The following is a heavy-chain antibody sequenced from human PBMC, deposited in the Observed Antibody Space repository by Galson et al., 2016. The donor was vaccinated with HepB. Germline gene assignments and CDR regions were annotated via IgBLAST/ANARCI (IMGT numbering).Heavy chain of an antibody. CDR2: ISSSGTTI. Sequence: SLRLSCAASGFTLSDNCMSWIRQAPGKGLEWLSYISSSGTTIYYADSVKGRFTISRDNAKNSLYLQMNSLRADDTALYYCARRWDAFDLWGQGTPVIVSS. CDR1: GFTLSDNC. D-gene: IGHD2-15*01. J-gene: IGHJ3*01. CDR3: ARRWDAFDL. V-gene: IGHV3-11*01.